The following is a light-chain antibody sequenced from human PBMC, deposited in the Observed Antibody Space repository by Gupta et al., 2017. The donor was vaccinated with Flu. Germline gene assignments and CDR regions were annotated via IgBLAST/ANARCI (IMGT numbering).Light chain of an antibody. V-gene: IGKV3-20*01. J-gene: IGKJ2*03. CDR3: QQYGSSPNS. Sequence: DIVLTQSPGTLSLSPGERATLSCRASQSVSSSYLAWYQQKPGQAPRLLIYGTTSRTTGIPDRFSGWVSGRYFTLTIRRLEAEDFAVYCCQQYGSSPNSFGQGTKLEIK. CDR1: QSVSSSY. CDR2: GTT.